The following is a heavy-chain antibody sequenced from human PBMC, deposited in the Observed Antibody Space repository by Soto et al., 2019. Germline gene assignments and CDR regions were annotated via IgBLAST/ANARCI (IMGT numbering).Heavy chain of an antibody. CDR3: ARAQTPTESDF. Sequence: QIQLVQSEGEVKKPGASVKVSCKTSGYTFTIYGVTWGRQAPGQGREWMGWLNTYNGNTKYARRFQGRVTMTPDTSASTAYVELRSLTSDDTAVYYCARAQTPTESDFWGQGTLVTVSS. CDR1: GYTFTIYG. CDR2: LNTYNGNT. V-gene: IGHV1-18*01. J-gene: IGHJ4*02.